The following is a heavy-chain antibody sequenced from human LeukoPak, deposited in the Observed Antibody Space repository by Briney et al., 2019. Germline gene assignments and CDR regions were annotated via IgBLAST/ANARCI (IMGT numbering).Heavy chain of an antibody. CDR2: INPNSGGT. Sequence: GASVKVSCKASGGTFSSYAISWVRQAPGQGLEWMGWINPNSGGTNYAQKFQGRVTLTRNTSISTAYMELSSLRSEDTAMYYCTRGGPVAGTHKYFQHWGQGTLVTVSS. CDR1: GGTFSSYA. CDR3: TRGGPVAGTHKYFQH. V-gene: IGHV1-8*02. D-gene: IGHD6-19*01. J-gene: IGHJ1*01.